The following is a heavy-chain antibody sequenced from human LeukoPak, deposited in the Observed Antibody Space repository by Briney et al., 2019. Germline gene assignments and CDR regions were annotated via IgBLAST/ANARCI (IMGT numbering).Heavy chain of an antibody. D-gene: IGHD1-26*01. CDR1: GGSISSYY. J-gene: IGHJ4*02. V-gene: IGHV4-59*01. CDR3: ARDPGGATLFDY. Sequence: SETLSLTCTVSGGSISSYYWSWVRQPPGKGLEWIGNIYYSGSTNYNPSLRSRVTISVDTSKNQCSLKLSSVTAADTAVYYCARDPGGATLFDYWGQGTLVTVSS. CDR2: IYYSGST.